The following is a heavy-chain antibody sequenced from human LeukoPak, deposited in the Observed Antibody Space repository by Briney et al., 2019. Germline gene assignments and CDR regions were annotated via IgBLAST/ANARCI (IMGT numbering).Heavy chain of an antibody. CDR2: IYYNGVT. CDR3: AREFRDAFDI. V-gene: IGHV4-59*01. J-gene: IGHJ3*02. CDR1: GDSFSSYY. Sequence: SETLSLTCTVSGDSFSSYYWSWIRQPPGKGLEWIGYIYYNGVTNYNPSLKSRVTLSIDTSKKQFSLKLISVTAADTAVYYCAREFRDAFDIWGQGTMVTVPS.